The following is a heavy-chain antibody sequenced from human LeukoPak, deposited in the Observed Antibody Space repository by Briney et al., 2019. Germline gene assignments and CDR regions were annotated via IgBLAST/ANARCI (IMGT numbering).Heavy chain of an antibody. CDR2: IYHSGGT. V-gene: IGHV4-38-2*02. D-gene: IGHD4-23*01. Sequence: SETLSLTCTVSGYSISSGYYWGWIRQPPGKGLEWIGSIYHSGGTYYNPSPKSRVTISVDTSKNQFSLKLSSVTAADTAVYYCARLHGGNHDAFDIWGQGTMVTVSS. CDR1: GYSISSGYY. CDR3: ARLHGGNHDAFDI. J-gene: IGHJ3*02.